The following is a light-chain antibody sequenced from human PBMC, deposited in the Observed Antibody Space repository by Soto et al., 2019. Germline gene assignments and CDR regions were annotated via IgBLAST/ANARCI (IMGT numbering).Light chain of an antibody. CDR2: KAS. Sequence: DIQMTQSPSTLSASVGDRVTITCRASQSISKSLAWYQQKPGKAPNLLIYKASSLEIGVPSRFRGSGSGTEFTHTISSLQPDDVATYYCQQYVSYPVTFGGGTKLEMK. J-gene: IGKJ4*01. V-gene: IGKV1-5*03. CDR1: QSISKS. CDR3: QQYVSYPVT.